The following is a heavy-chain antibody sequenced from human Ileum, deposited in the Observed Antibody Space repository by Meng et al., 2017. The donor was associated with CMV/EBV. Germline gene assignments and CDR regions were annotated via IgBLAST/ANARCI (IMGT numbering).Heavy chain of an antibody. D-gene: IGHD6-13*01. J-gene: IGHJ5*02. CDR1: GFTFSSYA. Sequence: GESLKISCAASGFTFSSYAMSWVRQAPGKGLEWVSAISGSGGSTYYADSVKGRFTISRDNSKNTLYLQMNSLRAKDTAVYYCAKDVDSSSWYVRGTNWFDPWGQGTLVTVSS. CDR3: AKDVDSSSWYVRGTNWFDP. V-gene: IGHV3-23*01. CDR2: ISGSGGST.